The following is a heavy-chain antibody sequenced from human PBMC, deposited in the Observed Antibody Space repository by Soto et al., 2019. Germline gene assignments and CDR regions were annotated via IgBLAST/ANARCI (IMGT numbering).Heavy chain of an antibody. CDR3: ARVGTRDTCPCLDV. J-gene: IGHJ6*02. CDR2: FSGSGGST. V-gene: IGHV3-23*01. Sequence: EVQLLESGGGLVQPGGSLRLSCAAAGFTFSNYALTWVRQSPGKGLEWVSAFSGSGGSTYYADAVGGRFTISRDNSKNTLFLQMNSLRVEDTAIYYCARVGTRDTCPCLDVWGQGTTVSVSS. CDR1: GFTFSNYA. D-gene: IGHD1-26*01.